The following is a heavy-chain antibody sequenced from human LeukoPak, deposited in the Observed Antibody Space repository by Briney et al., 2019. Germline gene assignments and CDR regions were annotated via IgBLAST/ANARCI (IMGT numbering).Heavy chain of an antibody. Sequence: GRSLRLSCVASGITFSTFSMHWVRQAPGKGLEWVAVISYDGNSKYYANSVKGRFTISRDNSKNTLYLQMNSLRAEDTAVYYCARENNYYDTSGYPLGFAFDNWGQGTVVTVSS. CDR3: ARENNYYDTSGYPLGFAFDN. D-gene: IGHD3-22*01. J-gene: IGHJ3*02. CDR2: ISYDGNSK. CDR1: GITFSTFS. V-gene: IGHV3-30*04.